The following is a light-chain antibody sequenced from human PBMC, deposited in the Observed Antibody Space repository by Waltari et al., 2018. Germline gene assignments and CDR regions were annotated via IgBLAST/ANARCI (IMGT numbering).Light chain of an antibody. CDR1: QSVSSSY. CDR3: QQYGSSPALT. J-gene: IGKJ4*01. CDR2: GAS. V-gene: IGKV3-20*01. Sequence: EIVLTQSPGTLSLSPGERATLSCRASQSVSSSYLAWYQQKPCQAPRLIIYGASSRATVIPDRFSGTGSGTDFNLTISRLEPEDFAGYYGQQYGSSPALTFGGGTKVEIK.